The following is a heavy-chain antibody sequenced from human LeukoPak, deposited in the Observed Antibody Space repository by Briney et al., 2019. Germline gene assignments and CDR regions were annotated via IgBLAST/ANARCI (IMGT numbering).Heavy chain of an antibody. V-gene: IGHV3-48*03. Sequence: GASLRLSCAASGFIFSSYEMNWVRQAPGKGLEWVSYISSSGSTIYYADSVKGRFTISRDNAKNSLYLQMNSLRAEDTAVYYCARSLVTTPGFDYWGQGTLVTVSS. CDR3: ARSLVTTPGFDY. CDR2: ISSSGSTI. D-gene: IGHD4-11*01. J-gene: IGHJ4*02. CDR1: GFIFSSYE.